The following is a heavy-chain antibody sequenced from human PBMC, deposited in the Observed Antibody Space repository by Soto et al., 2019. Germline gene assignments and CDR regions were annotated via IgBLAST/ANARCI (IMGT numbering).Heavy chain of an antibody. CDR1: GFTFSSYS. CDR3: ARYFGCKGYHYYLMDF. J-gene: IGHJ6*02. Sequence: GGSLRLSCAASGFTFSSYSMNWVRQAPGKGLEWVSSISSSSSYIYYADSVKGRFTISRDNAKNSLYLQMNSLRAEDTAVYYCARYFGCKGYHYYLMDFCGQGTSVTGSS. CDR2: ISSSSSYI. D-gene: IGHD3-3*01. V-gene: IGHV3-21*01.